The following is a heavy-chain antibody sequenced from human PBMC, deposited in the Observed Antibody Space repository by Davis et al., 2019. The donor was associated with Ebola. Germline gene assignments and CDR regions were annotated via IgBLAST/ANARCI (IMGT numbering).Heavy chain of an antibody. Sequence: GESLKISCAASGFTFSSYWMSWVRQAPGKGLEWVANIKQDGSEKYYVDSVKGRFTISRDNAKNSLYLQMNSLRAEDTAVYYCARRAGSGWWLGWFDPWGQGTLVTVSS. CDR1: GFTFSSYW. CDR3: ARRAGSGWWLGWFDP. J-gene: IGHJ5*02. V-gene: IGHV3-7*01. D-gene: IGHD6-19*01. CDR2: IKQDGSEK.